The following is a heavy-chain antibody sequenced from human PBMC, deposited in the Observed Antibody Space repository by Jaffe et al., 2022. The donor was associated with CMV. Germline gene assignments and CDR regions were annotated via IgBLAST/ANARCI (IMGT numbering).Heavy chain of an antibody. Sequence: QLQLQESGPGLVKPSETLSLTCTVSGGSISSSSYYWGWIRQPPGKGLEWIGSIYYSGSTYYNPSLKSRVTISVDTSKNQFSLKLSSVTAADTAVYYCARPNYDILTGQDYYYGMDVWGQGTTVTVSS. V-gene: IGHV4-39*01. J-gene: IGHJ6*02. CDR1: GGSISSSSYY. CDR3: ARPNYDILTGQDYYYGMDV. CDR2: IYYSGST. D-gene: IGHD3-9*01.